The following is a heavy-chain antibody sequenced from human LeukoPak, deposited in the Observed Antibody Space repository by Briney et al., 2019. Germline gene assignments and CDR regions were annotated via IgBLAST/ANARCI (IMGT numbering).Heavy chain of an antibody. D-gene: IGHD1-7*01. CDR1: GFTFSSYG. CDR3: VKTTGTTPYYFDY. CDR2: ISYDGSNK. J-gene: IGHJ4*02. Sequence: GGSLRLSCAASGFTFSSYGMHWVRQAPGKGLEWVAVISYDGSNKYYADSVKGRFTISRDNSKNTLYLQMNSLRAEDTAVYYCVKTTGTTPYYFDYWGQGTLVTVSP. V-gene: IGHV3-30*18.